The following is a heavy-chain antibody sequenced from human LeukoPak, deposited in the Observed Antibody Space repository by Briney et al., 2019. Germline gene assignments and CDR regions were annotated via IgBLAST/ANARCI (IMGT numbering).Heavy chain of an antibody. J-gene: IGHJ3*02. CDR3: ARDPQYYDILTGSSYAFGI. D-gene: IGHD3-9*01. V-gene: IGHV1-2*02. CDR2: INPNSGGT. CDR1: GYTFTGYY. Sequence: ASVKVSRKASGYTFTGYYMHWVRQAPGQGLEWMGWINPNSGGTNYAQKFQGRVTMTRDTSISTAYMELSRLRSDDTAVYYCARDPQYYDILTGSSYAFGIWGQGTMVTVSS.